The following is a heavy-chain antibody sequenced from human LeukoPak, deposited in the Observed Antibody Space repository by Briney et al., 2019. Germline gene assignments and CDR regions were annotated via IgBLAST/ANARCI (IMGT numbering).Heavy chain of an antibody. CDR3: ARVGLYMRIAFDI. V-gene: IGHV4-59*01. J-gene: IGHJ3*02. D-gene: IGHD2-15*01. Sequence: PSETLSLTCTVSGGSISSYYWNWIRQPPGKGLEWIGYIYYSGSTNYNPSLKSRVTISVDTSKNQFSLKLSSVTAADTAVYYCARVGLYMRIAFDIWGQGTMVTVSS. CDR1: GGSISSYY. CDR2: IYYSGST.